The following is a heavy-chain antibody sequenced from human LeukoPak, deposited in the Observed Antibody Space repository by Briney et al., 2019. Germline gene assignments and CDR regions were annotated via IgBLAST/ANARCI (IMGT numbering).Heavy chain of an antibody. D-gene: IGHD3-10*01. J-gene: IGHJ4*02. CDR1: GFTVSSNY. CDR3: AKDRGSPGGFDY. V-gene: IGHV3-66*02. Sequence: GGSLRLSCAASGFTVSSNYMSWVRQAPGKGLEWVSIIYSGGSTYYADSVKGRFTISRDNSKNTLYLQMNSLRAEDTAVYYCAKDRGSPGGFDYWGQGTLVTVSS. CDR2: IYSGGST.